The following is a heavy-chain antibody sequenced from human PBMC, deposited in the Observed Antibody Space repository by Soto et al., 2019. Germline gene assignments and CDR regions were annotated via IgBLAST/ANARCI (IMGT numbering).Heavy chain of an antibody. CDR2: VDPTDSYS. J-gene: IGHJ4*02. CDR1: GYSFTNYW. Sequence: GESLKISCKGSGYSFTNYWITWVRQMPGKGLEWLGRVDPTDSYSNYSPSFQGHVTISADKSISSAYLQWSSLRASDTAMYYCARGGVSTRTFDYWGQGTPVTVSS. V-gene: IGHV5-10-1*01. CDR3: ARGGVSTRTFDY. D-gene: IGHD3-3*01.